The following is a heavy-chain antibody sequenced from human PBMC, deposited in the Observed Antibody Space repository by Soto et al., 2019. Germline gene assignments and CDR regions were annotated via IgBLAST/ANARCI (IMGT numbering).Heavy chain of an antibody. CDR2: IDWGDDK. Sequence: GSGPTLVNPTQTPTLTCTFSGFSISTSGMCVSWIRQPPGKALEWLARIDWGDDKYYSTSLKTRLTISKDTSKNQVVLTMTNTDPVDTATYYCARTPADLGYCSSTSCYPATYYYYYSMDVWGTGTTVTVFS. J-gene: IGHJ6*03. CDR1: GFSISTSGMC. D-gene: IGHD2-2*01. CDR3: ARTPADLGYCSSTSCYPATYYYYYSMDV. V-gene: IGHV2-70*11.